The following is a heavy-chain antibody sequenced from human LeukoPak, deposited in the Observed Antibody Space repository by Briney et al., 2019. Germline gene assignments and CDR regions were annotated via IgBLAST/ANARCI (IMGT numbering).Heavy chain of an antibody. J-gene: IGHJ4*02. CDR2: ISGSGGST. CDR3: AKDRRYCSGGSCYSDY. D-gene: IGHD2-15*01. CDR1: GFTFSNFA. V-gene: IGHV3-23*01. Sequence: GGSLRLSCAASGFTFSNFALHWVRQAPGKGLEWVSAISGSGGSTYYADSVKGRFTISRDNSKNTLYLQMNSLRAEDTAVYYCAKDRRYCSGGSCYSDYWGQGTLVTVSS.